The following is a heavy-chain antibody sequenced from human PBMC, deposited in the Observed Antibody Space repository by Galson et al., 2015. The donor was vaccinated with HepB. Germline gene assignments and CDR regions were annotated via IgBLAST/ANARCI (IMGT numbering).Heavy chain of an antibody. CDR1: GFTFSSYA. D-gene: IGHD3-22*01. CDR2: ISYDGSNK. J-gene: IGHJ6*02. Sequence: SLRLSCAASGFTFSSYAMHWVRQAPGKGLEWVAVISYDGSNKYYADSVKGRFTISRDNSKNTLYLQMNSLRAEDTAVYYCARELHGRYGSSGPYYYYYGMDVWGQGTTVTVSS. V-gene: IGHV3-30-3*01. CDR3: ARELHGRYGSSGPYYYYYGMDV.